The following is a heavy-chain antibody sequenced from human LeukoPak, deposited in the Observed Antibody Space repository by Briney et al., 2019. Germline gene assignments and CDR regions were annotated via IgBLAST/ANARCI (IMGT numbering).Heavy chain of an antibody. CDR2: INHSGST. CDR1: GGSFSGYY. CDR3: ARAPSLYCDNIWGSYRSYYFDY. J-gene: IGHJ4*02. D-gene: IGHD3-16*02. Sequence: SETLSLTCAVYGGSFSGYYWSWIRQPPGKGLEWIGEINHSGSTNYNPSLKSRVTISVDTSKNQFSLKLSSVTAADTAVYYCARAPSLYCDNIWGSYRSYYFDYWGQGTLVTVSS. V-gene: IGHV4-34*01.